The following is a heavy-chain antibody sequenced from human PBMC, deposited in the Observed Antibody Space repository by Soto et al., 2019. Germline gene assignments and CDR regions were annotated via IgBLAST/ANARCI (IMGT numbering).Heavy chain of an antibody. Sequence: QVQLQESGPGLVKPSETLSLTCSVSGASVSSGSYYWSWIRQPPGRGLEWIGYIYYSGSTKYNPSLKSRVIISVDTSKNEFSLNLRSVTAADTAIYYCARDSRGDWSGYWIDHWGQGALVTVSS. CDR1: GASVSSGSYY. J-gene: IGHJ5*02. CDR2: IYYSGST. V-gene: IGHV4-61*01. CDR3: ARDSRGDWSGYWIDH. D-gene: IGHD3-3*01.